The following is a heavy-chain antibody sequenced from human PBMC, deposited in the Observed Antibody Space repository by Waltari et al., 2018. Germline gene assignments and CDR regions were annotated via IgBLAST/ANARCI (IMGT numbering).Heavy chain of an antibody. V-gene: IGHV4-30-4*08. Sequence: TVSDGSISSGDYYWSWIRQPPGKGLEWIGYIYYSGSTYYSPSLKSRVTISLDTSKNQFSLKLSSVTAADTAVYYCARIRIFGVVSGYWYFDLWGRGTLVTVSS. CDR1: DGSISSGDYY. D-gene: IGHD3-3*01. J-gene: IGHJ2*01. CDR2: IYYSGST. CDR3: ARIRIFGVVSGYWYFDL.